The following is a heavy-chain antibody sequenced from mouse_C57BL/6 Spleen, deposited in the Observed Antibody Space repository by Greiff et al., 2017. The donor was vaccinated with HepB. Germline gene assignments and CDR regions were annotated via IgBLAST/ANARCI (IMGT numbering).Heavy chain of an antibody. CDR2: INPYNGGT. CDR1: GYTFTDYY. CDR3: ARGGITTVVAPYDY. D-gene: IGHD1-1*01. Sequence: VQLKQSGPVLVKPGASVKMSCKASGYTFTDYYMNWVKQSHGKSLEWIGVINPYNGGTSYNQKFKGKATLTVDKSSSTAYMELNSLTSEDSAVYYCARGGITTVVAPYDYWGQGTSVTVSS. J-gene: IGHJ4*01. V-gene: IGHV1-19*01.